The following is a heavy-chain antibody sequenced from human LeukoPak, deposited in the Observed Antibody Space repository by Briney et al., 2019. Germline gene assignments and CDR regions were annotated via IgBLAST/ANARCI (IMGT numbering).Heavy chain of an antibody. CDR3: AGSLGYCTSNVCYLKY. CDR1: GYSENFYG. D-gene: IGHD2-8*01. V-gene: IGHV1-18*01. CDR2: ISAQHGQT. J-gene: IGHJ4*02. Sequence: ASVKVSCTTSGYSENFYGITWVRHVAGQGLGWMGWISAQHGQTEYAPNSQDRVTMTTDTYTNTAYMELRSLRSDDTAVYYCAGSLGYCTSNVCYLKYWGQGTLVTVSS.